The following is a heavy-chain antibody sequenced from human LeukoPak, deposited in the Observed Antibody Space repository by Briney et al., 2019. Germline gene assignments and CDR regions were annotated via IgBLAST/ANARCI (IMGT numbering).Heavy chain of an antibody. CDR1: GFTFSSYS. Sequence: AGGSLRLSCAASGFTFSSYSMNWVRQAPGKGLEWVSYIISSSSTIYYADSVKGRFTISRDNAKNSLYLQMNSLRAEDTAVYYCAREGSGSYFDYWGQGTLVTVSS. J-gene: IGHJ4*02. V-gene: IGHV3-48*04. CDR2: IISSSSTI. CDR3: AREGSGSYFDY. D-gene: IGHD3-10*01.